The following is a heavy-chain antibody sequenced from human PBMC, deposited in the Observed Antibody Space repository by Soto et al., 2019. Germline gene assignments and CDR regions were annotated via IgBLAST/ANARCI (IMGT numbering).Heavy chain of an antibody. CDR1: GGTFSSYA. Sequence: SVKVSCKASGGTFSSYAISWVRQAPGQGLEWMGGIIPILGTANYAQKFQGRVTITADESTSTAYTALSSRRSEDTAVYYCARAQVGATIYYYYGMDVWGQGTTVTVSS. J-gene: IGHJ6*02. CDR2: IIPILGTA. D-gene: IGHD1-26*01. CDR3: ARAQVGATIYYYYGMDV. V-gene: IGHV1-69*13.